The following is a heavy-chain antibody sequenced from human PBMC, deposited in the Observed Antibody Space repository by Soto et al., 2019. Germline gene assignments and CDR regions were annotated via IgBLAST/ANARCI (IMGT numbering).Heavy chain of an antibody. D-gene: IGHD6-13*01. CDR1: GGTFSSYA. CDR3: ARHGPRIAAAAHY. J-gene: IGHJ4*02. CDR2: IIPIFGTA. Sequence: SVKVSCKASGGTFSSYAISWVRQAPGQELEWMGGIIPIFGTANYAQKFQGRVTITADESTSTAYMELSSLRSEDTAVYYCARHGPRIAAAAHYWGQGILVTVSS. V-gene: IGHV1-69*13.